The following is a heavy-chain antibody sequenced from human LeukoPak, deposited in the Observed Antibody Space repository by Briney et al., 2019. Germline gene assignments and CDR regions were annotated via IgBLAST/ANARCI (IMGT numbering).Heavy chain of an antibody. CDR3: ARGNSNYVPAT. CDR2: IYYSGST. Sequence: SETLSLTCTVSGGSISSYYWSWIRQPPGKGLEWIGYIYYSGSTNYNPSLKSRDTISVDTSKNQFSLKLSSVTAADTAVYYCARGNSNYVPATWGQGTLVTVSS. J-gene: IGHJ4*02. CDR1: GGSISSYY. D-gene: IGHD4-11*01. V-gene: IGHV4-59*01.